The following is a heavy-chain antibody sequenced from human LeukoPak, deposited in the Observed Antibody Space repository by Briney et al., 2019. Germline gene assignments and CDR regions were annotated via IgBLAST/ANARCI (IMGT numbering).Heavy chain of an antibody. J-gene: IGHJ4*02. V-gene: IGHV1-69*05. CDR3: DYCSSTSCHPIDY. CDR2: IIPIFGTA. Sequence: GASVKVSCKASGGTFSSYAISWVRQAPGQGLEWMGGIIPIFGTANYAQKFQGRVTITTDESTSTAYMELSSLRSEDTAVYYCDYCSSTSCHPIDYWGQGTLVTVSS. CDR1: GGTFSSYA. D-gene: IGHD2-2*01.